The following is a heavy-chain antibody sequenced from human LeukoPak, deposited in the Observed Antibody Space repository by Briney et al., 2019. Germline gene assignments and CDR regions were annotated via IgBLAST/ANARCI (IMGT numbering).Heavy chain of an antibody. Sequence: GGSLRLSCAASGFTFGSYAMTWARQAPGRGLEWVSSLGDSGTSTYYAVSVRGRFTISRDNPENTLYLQMNGLRVEDTAVYCAKRGVVIRVILVGFHKEAYYFDHWGQGTLVTVSS. J-gene: IGHJ4*02. CDR3: AKRGVVIRVILVGFHKEAYYFDH. CDR2: LGDSGTST. D-gene: IGHD3-22*01. CDR1: GFTFGSYA. V-gene: IGHV3-23*01.